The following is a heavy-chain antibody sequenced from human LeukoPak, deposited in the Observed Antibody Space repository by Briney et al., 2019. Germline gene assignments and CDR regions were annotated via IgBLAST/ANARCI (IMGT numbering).Heavy chain of an antibody. J-gene: IGHJ4*02. CDR3: TRVRVYSSGWYFDY. Sequence: GGSLRLSCTASGFTFANYAMSWVRQAPGKGLEWVGFIRSNTYGGTTHYAASVRGTFTISRDDSNSIAYLQMNSLKTEDTAVYYCTRVRVYSSGWYFDYWGQGTLVTVSS. D-gene: IGHD6-19*01. CDR2: IRSNTYGGTT. V-gene: IGHV3-49*04. CDR1: GFTFANYA.